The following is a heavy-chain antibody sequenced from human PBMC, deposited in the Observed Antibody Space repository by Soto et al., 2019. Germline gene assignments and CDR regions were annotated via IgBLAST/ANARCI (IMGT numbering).Heavy chain of an antibody. J-gene: IGHJ4*02. CDR3: AHAGDYDLLSFDH. D-gene: IGHD4-17*01. V-gene: IGHV2-5*02. CDR1: GFSLTSHHMG. CDR2: IYWDDDE. Sequence: QITLRESGPALVRPAQTLTLTCTFSGFSLTSHHMGVAWIRQPPGKAMEWLALIYWDDDERFNPSLKDRLAISKDTSKNQVLLTMTNMGPLDTATYFCAHAGDYDLLSFDHWGPGTLVTVSS.